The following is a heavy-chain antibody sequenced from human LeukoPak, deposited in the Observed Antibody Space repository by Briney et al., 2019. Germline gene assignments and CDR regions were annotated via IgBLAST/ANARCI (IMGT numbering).Heavy chain of an antibody. D-gene: IGHD3-16*01. CDR2: IYYSGST. CDR1: GGSISSHY. Sequence: SETLSLTCTVSGGSISSHYWSWIRQPPGKGLEWIGYIYYSGSTNYNPSLKSRVTISVDTSKYQFSLKLSSVTAADTAVYYCARGMGEARFYYYYYMDVWGKGTTVTVSS. J-gene: IGHJ6*03. V-gene: IGHV4-59*11. CDR3: ARGMGEARFYYYYYMDV.